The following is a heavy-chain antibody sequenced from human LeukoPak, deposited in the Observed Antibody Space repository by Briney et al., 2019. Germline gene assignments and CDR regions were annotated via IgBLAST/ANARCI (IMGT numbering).Heavy chain of an antibody. D-gene: IGHD3-3*01. CDR2: ITSDGRST. V-gene: IGHV3-74*01. J-gene: IGHJ5*02. CDR3: AREQYNYDFWSGYYEGWFDP. CDR1: GFTFSSYW. Sequence: GGSLRLSCAAPGFTFSSYWMHWVRQAPGKGLVWVSRITSDGRSTSYADSVKGRFTISRDNAKNTLYLQMNSLRAEDTAVYYCAREQYNYDFWSGYYEGWFDPWGQGTLVTVSS.